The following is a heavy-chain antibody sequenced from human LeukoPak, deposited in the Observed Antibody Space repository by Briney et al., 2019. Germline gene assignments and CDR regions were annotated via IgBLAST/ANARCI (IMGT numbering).Heavy chain of an antibody. V-gene: IGHV4-34*01. D-gene: IGHD2-2*01. CDR1: GESFSGYY. J-gene: IGHJ3*02. CDR2: INHSGST. CDR3: ARPQHCSSTDCRDAFDI. Sequence: PSETLSLTCAVYGESFSGYYWTWIRQPPGKGLEWIGDINHSGSTNYNPSLKSRVTISVDTSKNQFSLKLSSVTAADTAVYYCARPQHCSSTDCRDAFDIWGRGTMVTVSS.